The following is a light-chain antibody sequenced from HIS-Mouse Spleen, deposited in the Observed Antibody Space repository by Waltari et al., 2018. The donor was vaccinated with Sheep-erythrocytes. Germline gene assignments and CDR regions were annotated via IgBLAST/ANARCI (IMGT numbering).Light chain of an antibody. J-gene: IGLJ1*01. V-gene: IGLV2-11*01. CDR2: DVS. Sequence: QSALTQPRSVSGSPGQSVTISCTGTSSSVGGYNYVSWYQQHPGKAPKLMIDDVSKRPSGVPDRFSGSKSGNTASLTISGLQAEDEADYYCCSYAGSYNHVFATGTKVTVL. CDR3: CSYAGSYNHV. CDR1: SSSVGGYNY.